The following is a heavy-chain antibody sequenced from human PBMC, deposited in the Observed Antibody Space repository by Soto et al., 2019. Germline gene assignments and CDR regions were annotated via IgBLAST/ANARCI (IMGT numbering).Heavy chain of an antibody. CDR2: IYSSGST. Sequence: TLSLTCTVSGGSISSYYWTWIRQPAGKGLEWIGRIYSSGSTNYNPSLRSRVTMSVDTSKNQISLKLNSVTAADAAVYYCARLGRITAMDDNWFDPWGQGTLVTVSS. CDR1: GGSISSYY. CDR3: ARLGRITAMDDNWFDP. V-gene: IGHV4-4*07. J-gene: IGHJ5*02. D-gene: IGHD3-10*01.